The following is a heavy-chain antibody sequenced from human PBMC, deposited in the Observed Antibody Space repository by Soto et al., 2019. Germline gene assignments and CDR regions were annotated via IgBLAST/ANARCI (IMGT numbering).Heavy chain of an antibody. D-gene: IGHD2-15*01. J-gene: IGHJ4*02. Sequence: ASVKVSCKTSGYSFTDYKLHWVRQAPGQGPEWMGWINTYNGNSNYAQKFQGRVTMTTDTSTNTAYMELRSLTSDDTAVYYCARDCTGGSCFCIYWGQGTLVTVSS. CDR2: INTYNGNS. V-gene: IGHV1-18*04. CDR3: ARDCTGGSCFCIY. CDR1: GYSFTDYK.